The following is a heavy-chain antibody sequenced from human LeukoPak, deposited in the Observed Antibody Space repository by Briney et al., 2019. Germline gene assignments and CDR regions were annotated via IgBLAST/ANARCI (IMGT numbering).Heavy chain of an antibody. CDR3: AREPSYYDSSGSRFDY. Sequence: ASVNVSCKASGYTFTSYGISWVRQAPGQGLEWMGWISAYNGNTNYAQKLQGRVTMTTDTSTSTAYMELRSLRSDDTAVYYCAREPSYYDSSGSRFDYWGQGTLVTVSS. J-gene: IGHJ4*02. V-gene: IGHV1-18*01. CDR1: GYTFTSYG. CDR2: ISAYNGNT. D-gene: IGHD3-22*01.